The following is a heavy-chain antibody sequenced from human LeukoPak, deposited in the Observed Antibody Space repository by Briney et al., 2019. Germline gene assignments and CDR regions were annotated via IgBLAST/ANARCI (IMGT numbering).Heavy chain of an antibody. Sequence: SETLSLTCAVYGGSFSGYYWSWIRQPPGKGLEWIGEINHSGSTNYYPSLKSRVTISVDTSKNQFSLKLSSVTAADTAVYYCARRGVLYYYYYMDVWGKGTTVTVSS. CDR1: GGSFSGYY. CDR2: INHSGST. D-gene: IGHD2-8*02. J-gene: IGHJ6*03. CDR3: ARRGVLYYYYYMDV. V-gene: IGHV4-34*01.